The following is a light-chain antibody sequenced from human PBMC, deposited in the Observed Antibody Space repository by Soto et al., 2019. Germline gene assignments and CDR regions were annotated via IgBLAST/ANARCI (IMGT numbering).Light chain of an antibody. J-gene: IGKJ2*01. CDR1: QSVNNN. V-gene: IGKV3-15*01. CDR2: GAS. CDR3: QQYNDWPYT. Sequence: EIVMTQSPATLSVSPGERATLSCRASQSVNNNLAWYQQKPGQAPSLLIYGASTRATVIPARFSGSGSGTEFTLTISSLQSEDFAIYYCQQYNDWPYTLGQGTKLEIK.